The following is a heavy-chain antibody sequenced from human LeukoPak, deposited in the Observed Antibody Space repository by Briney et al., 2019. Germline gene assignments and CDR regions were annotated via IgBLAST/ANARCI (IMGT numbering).Heavy chain of an antibody. CDR2: ISNSGSGI. V-gene: IGHV3-48*03. CDR3: ARELRIAARPFHFDY. D-gene: IGHD6-6*01. J-gene: IGHJ4*02. CDR1: GFTFSFYE. Sequence: GGSLRLSCAASGFTFSFYEMNWVRQAPGKGGEWVAYISNSGSGIYYADSVKGRFTISRDNAKNSLYLQMNSLRAEDTAVYYCARELRIAARPFHFDYWGQGTLVTVSS.